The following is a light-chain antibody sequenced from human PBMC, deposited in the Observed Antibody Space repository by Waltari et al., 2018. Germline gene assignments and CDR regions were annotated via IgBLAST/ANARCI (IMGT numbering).Light chain of an antibody. CDR2: DTS. CDR1: QSVRSY. Sequence: EIVLTQSPATLSLSPGERATLSCRASQSVRSYLAWYQQKPGQAPRLLIYDTSTRASGIPARFSGSGSGTDFSLSINSLQPEDFATYHCQQCYSTPIFTFGPGTRVEIK. V-gene: IGKV3-11*01. CDR3: QQCYSTPIFT. J-gene: IGKJ3*01.